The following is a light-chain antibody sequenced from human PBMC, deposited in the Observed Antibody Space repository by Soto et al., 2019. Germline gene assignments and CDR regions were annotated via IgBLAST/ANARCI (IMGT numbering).Light chain of an antibody. CDR1: QGVSSS. J-gene: IGKJ5*01. CDR3: QQFNNYPLP. CDR2: DAS. Sequence: AIQLTQSPSSLSAAVGDRVTITCLASQGVSSSLAWYQQKPGTAPKLLIYDASDLETGVPSRFSGSGSGTDFTLTISSLQPEDFATYYCQQFNNYPLPFGQGTRLEIK. V-gene: IGKV1D-13*01.